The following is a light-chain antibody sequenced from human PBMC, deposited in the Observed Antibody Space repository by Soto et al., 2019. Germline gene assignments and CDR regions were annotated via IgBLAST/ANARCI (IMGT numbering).Light chain of an antibody. J-gene: IGKJ5*01. Sequence: AIQLTQSPSSLSASVGDRVTITCRASQGISSALAWYQQKPGKAPKLLIYDASSLESGVPSRFSGSGSGTDFTLTINSLQPEDFATYYCQQFNSYPTFGQGTRLEIK. CDR2: DAS. V-gene: IGKV1-13*02. CDR3: QQFNSYPT. CDR1: QGISSA.